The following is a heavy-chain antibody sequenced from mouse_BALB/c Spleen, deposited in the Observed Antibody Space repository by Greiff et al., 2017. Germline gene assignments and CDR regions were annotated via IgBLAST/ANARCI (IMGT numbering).Heavy chain of an antibody. J-gene: IGHJ3*01. Sequence: EVQLQQSGPGLVKPSQSLSLTCTVTGYSITSDYAWNWIRQFPGNKLEWMGYISYSGSTSYNPSLKSRISITRDTSKNQFFLQLNSVTTEDTATYYCARDPYYYGSMFAYWGQGTLVTVSA. V-gene: IGHV3-2*02. CDR2: ISYSGST. CDR3: ARDPYYYGSMFAY. D-gene: IGHD1-1*01. CDR1: GYSITSDYA.